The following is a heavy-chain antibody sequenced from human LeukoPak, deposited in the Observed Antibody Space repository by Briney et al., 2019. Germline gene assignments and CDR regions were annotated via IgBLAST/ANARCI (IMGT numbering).Heavy chain of an antibody. CDR1: GFTFSTYG. Sequence: TGGSLRLSCAAAGFTFSTYGMHWVRQAPATGLEWVIFIRSDGSIKYYADSVKGRFTISRDNSKNTLYLQMDRLRAEDTAVYYCAKALGPAMVRGVMDYWGQGTLVTVSS. V-gene: IGHV3-30*02. D-gene: IGHD3-10*01. CDR2: IRSDGSIK. CDR3: AKALGPAMVRGVMDY. J-gene: IGHJ4*02.